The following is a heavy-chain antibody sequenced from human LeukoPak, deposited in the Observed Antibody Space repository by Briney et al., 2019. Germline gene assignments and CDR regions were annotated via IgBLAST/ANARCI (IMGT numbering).Heavy chain of an antibody. D-gene: IGHD1-26*01. J-gene: IGHJ4*02. CDR2: INAGNGNT. CDR3: ARVGAISILYDY. V-gene: IGHV1-3*01. CDR1: GYTFTSYA. Sequence: ASVKVSCKASGYTFTSYAMHWVRQAPGQRLEWMGWINAGNGNTKYSQKFQGRVTITRDTSASTAYMELSSLRSEDTAVYYCARVGAISILYDYWGQGTLVTVSS.